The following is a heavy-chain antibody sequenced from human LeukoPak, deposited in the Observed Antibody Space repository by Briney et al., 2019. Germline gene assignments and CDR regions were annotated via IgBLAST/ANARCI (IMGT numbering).Heavy chain of an antibody. J-gene: IGHJ4*02. CDR2: IYYSGST. D-gene: IGHD3-16*01. CDR1: GGSISSYY. V-gene: IGHV4-59*01. Sequence: PSETLSLTCTVSGGSISSYYWSWIRQPPGKGLEWIGYIYYSGSTNYNPSLKSRVTISVDTSENQFSLNLSSVTAADTAVYYCARRSWGNDFDYWGQGALVTVSS. CDR3: ARRSWGNDFDY.